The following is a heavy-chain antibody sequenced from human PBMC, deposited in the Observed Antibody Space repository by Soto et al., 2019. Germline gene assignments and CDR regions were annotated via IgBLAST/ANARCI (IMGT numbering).Heavy chain of an antibody. J-gene: IGHJ4*02. Sequence: EVQLLESGGGLVQPGGSLRLSCAASGFTFSSYAMSWVRQAPGKGLEWVSAISGSGGSTYYADSVKGRFTISRDNSKTTLYLQMNSLRAEDTAVYYCAKVRLVVVIASVSGFDYWGQGTLVTVSS. V-gene: IGHV3-23*01. D-gene: IGHD3-22*01. CDR2: ISGSGGST. CDR3: AKVRLVVVIASVSGFDY. CDR1: GFTFSSYA.